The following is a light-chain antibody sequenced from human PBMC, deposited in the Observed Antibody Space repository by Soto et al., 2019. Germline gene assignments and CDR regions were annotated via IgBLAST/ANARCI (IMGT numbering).Light chain of an antibody. Sequence: DIQMTQSPSTLSASVGDRATITCRASQRISSWLAWYQQKQGKAPKLLIYKASSLESGVPSRFSGSGSGTESTLTISSLQPDDFATYYCQQYNSYSRTFGQGTKVEIK. CDR2: KAS. J-gene: IGKJ1*01. CDR3: QQYNSYSRT. CDR1: QRISSW. V-gene: IGKV1-5*03.